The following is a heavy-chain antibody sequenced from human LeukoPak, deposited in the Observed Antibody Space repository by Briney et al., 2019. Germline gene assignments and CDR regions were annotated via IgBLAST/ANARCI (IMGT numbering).Heavy chain of an antibody. D-gene: IGHD3-10*01. CDR3: ARGDRITMVRGAIDYFDY. Sequence: GGSLRLSCAASGFTFSSYSMNWVRQAPGKGLEWVSYISSSSSTIYYADSVKGRFTISRDNAKNSLYLQMNSLRDEDTAVYYCARGDRITMVRGAIDYFDYWGQGTLVTVSS. CDR1: GFTFSSYS. J-gene: IGHJ4*02. V-gene: IGHV3-48*02. CDR2: ISSSSSTI.